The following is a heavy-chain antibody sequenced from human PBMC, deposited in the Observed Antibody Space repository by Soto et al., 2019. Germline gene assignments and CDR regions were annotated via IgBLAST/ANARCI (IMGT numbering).Heavy chain of an antibody. CDR2: IYYSGST. V-gene: IGHV4-61*01. D-gene: IGHD2-15*01. CDR1: GGSVSSGSYY. J-gene: IGHJ4*02. Sequence: PSETLSLTCTVSGGSVSSGSYYWSWIRQPPGKGLEWIGYIYYSGSTYYNPSLKSRVTMSVDTSKNQFSLKLSSVTAVDTAVYYCARGQLLPDYWGQGTLVTVS. CDR3: ARGQLLPDY.